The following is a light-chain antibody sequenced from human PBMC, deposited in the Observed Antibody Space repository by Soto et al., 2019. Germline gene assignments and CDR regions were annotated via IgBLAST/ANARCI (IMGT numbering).Light chain of an antibody. J-gene: IGKJ5*01. V-gene: IGKV1D-12*01. CDR3: QQAYSFPIT. CDR1: QDIAGY. CDR2: GAS. Sequence: IQATNTRDSVPAAVGDRPAITCRASQDIAGYLAWYQHKPGRTPELLIHGASRLQSGVPARFSGSGSGADFTLSINSLQPEDFATYYCQQAYSFPITFGQGRLLEV.